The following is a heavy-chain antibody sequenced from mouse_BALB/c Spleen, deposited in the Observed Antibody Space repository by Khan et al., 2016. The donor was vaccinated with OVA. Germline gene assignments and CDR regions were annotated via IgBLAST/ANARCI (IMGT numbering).Heavy chain of an antibody. CDR1: GYSFTGYY. CDR2: VNPNNGGT. V-gene: IGHV1-26*01. J-gene: IGHJ1*01. Sequence: EVQLQQSGPDLVKPGASMKISCKASGYSFTGYYIHWVKQSHGKSLEWIGRVNPNNGGTSYNQKFKGKAILTVDKSYNTAYMELRSLTSEDSAVYSCAIYHGYFDVWGAGTTVTVSS. D-gene: IGHD1-1*01. CDR3: AIYHGYFDV.